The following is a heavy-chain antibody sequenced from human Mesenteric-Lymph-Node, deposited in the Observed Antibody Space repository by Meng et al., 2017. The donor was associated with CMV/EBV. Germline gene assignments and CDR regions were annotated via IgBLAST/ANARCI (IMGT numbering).Heavy chain of an antibody. CDR2: VTYNSGFI. J-gene: IGHJ5*02. D-gene: IGHD3-10*01. CDR1: GFTFDDYP. V-gene: IGHV3-9*01. CDR3: AKDGVLDRYTRGTLMDWFDP. Sequence: SLKISCAASGFTFDDYPIHWVRQAPGKGLEWVSGVTYNSGFIAYGDSVQGRFTISRDNAKNSVYLQMNSLRAEDTALYYCAKDGVLDRYTRGTLMDWFDPWGQGTLVTVSS.